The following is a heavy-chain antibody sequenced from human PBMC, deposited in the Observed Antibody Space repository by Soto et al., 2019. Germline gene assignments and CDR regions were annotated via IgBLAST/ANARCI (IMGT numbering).Heavy chain of an antibody. CDR1: GLTFGSRA. CDR2: ITDTGGDA. V-gene: IGHV3-23*01. CDR3: ARGSTDSYPGSRIFDF. D-gene: IGHD3-10*01. J-gene: IGHJ4*02. Sequence: GGSLRLSCVASGLTFGSRAMSWVRQAPGEGLQWVSTITDTGGDAKYADSVRGRFVISRDNSKKILYLQMTSLTAEDSAMYFCARGSTDSYPGSRIFDFWGRGTLVTVSS.